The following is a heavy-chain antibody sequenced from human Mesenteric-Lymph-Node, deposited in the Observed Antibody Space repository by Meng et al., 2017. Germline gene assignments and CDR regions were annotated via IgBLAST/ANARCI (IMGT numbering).Heavy chain of an antibody. Sequence: GESLKISCAASGFTFSSYAMHWVRQAPGKGLEWVAVISYDGSNKYYADSVKGRFTISRDNSKNTLYLQMNSLRAEDTAVYYCARFVVVTSQTVDYWGQGTLVTVSS. V-gene: IGHV3-30*04. CDR2: ISYDGSNK. CDR3: ARFVVVTSQTVDY. D-gene: IGHD2-21*02. J-gene: IGHJ4*02. CDR1: GFTFSSYA.